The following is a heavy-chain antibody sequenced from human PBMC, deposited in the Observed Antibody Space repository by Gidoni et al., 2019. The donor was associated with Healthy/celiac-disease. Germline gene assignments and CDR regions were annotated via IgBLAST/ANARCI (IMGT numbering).Heavy chain of an antibody. D-gene: IGHD4-17*01. CDR2: MNPNSGNT. CDR3: ARAHGDYGGYYYYGMDV. J-gene: IGHJ6*02. CDR1: GYTFTSYD. V-gene: IGHV1-8*03. Sequence: QVQLVQSGAEVKKTGASVKVSCKASGYTFTSYDINWVRQATGQGLEWMGWMNPNSGNTGYAQKFQGRVTITRNTSISTAYMELSSLRSEDTAVYYCARAHGDYGGYYYYGMDVWGQGTTVTVSS.